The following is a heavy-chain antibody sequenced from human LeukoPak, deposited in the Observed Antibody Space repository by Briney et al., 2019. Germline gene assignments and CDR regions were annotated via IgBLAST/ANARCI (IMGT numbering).Heavy chain of an antibody. CDR1: GFTLSTYA. CDR3: AKGGGSGWSD. J-gene: IGHJ4*02. Sequence: GGSLRLSCSASGFTLSTYAMSWVRQAPGKGLEWVATVSGTGVNTYYADSVKGRFTVSRDNSKNTYLQMNNLRVGDTAVYFCAKGGGSGWSDWGQGTLVTVSS. V-gene: IGHV3-23*01. CDR2: VSGTGVNT. D-gene: IGHD6-19*01.